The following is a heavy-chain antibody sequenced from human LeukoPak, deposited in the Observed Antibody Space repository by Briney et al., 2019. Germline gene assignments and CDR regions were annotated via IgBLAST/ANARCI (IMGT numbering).Heavy chain of an antibody. V-gene: IGHV1-18*01. J-gene: IGHJ4*02. CDR3: ARGPHTSGWPQHYY. CDR1: GYTFTSYG. Sequence: ASVKVSCKASGYTFTSYGISWVRQAPGQGLEWMGWISAYNGNTNYAQKFQGRVTMTRNTSTTTAYMELSSLTAEDTAVYYCARGPHTSGWPQHYYWGQGTLVTVSS. CDR2: ISAYNGNT. D-gene: IGHD6-19*01.